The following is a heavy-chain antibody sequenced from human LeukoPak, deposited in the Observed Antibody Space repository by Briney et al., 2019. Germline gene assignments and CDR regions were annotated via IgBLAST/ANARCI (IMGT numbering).Heavy chain of an antibody. CDR3: ARGVAAAGTIDY. J-gene: IGHJ4*02. V-gene: IGHV3-21*01. CDR2: ISSSSSYI. Sequence: GGSLRLSCAASGFTFSSYSMNWVRQAPGKGLEWVSSISSSSSYIYYADSVKGRFTISRDNAKNSLYLQMNSLRAEDTAVYYCARGVAAAGTIDYWGQGTPVTVSS. CDR1: GFTFSSYS. D-gene: IGHD6-13*01.